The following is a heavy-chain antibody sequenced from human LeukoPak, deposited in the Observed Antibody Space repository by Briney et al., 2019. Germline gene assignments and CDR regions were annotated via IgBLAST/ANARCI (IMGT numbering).Heavy chain of an antibody. CDR2: VHSDGIAT. CDR1: GFTFSSYW. D-gene: IGHD6-19*01. CDR3: ARGGVGCFDY. V-gene: IGHV3-74*01. J-gene: IGHJ4*02. Sequence: PGGSLRLSCATSGFTFSSYWMHWVRQAPGKGLVWVARVHSDGIATIYADSVKGRFTISRDNAENTVSLQMNSLRAEDTAVYYCARGGVGCFDYWGQGTLVTVSS.